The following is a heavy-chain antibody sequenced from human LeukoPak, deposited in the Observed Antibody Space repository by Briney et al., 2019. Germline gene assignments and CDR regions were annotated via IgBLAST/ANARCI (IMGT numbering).Heavy chain of an antibody. CDR3: ARGRRIAAAGRGVDY. J-gene: IGHJ4*02. CDR1: GGSFSGYY. CDR2: INHSGST. V-gene: IGHV4-34*01. Sequence: EPSETLSLTCAVYGGSFSGYYWSWIRQPPGKGLEWIGEINHSGSTNYNPSLKSRVTISVDTSNNQFSLKLSSLTATATAVHCCARGRRIAAAGRGVDYWGQGTLVTVSS. D-gene: IGHD6-13*01.